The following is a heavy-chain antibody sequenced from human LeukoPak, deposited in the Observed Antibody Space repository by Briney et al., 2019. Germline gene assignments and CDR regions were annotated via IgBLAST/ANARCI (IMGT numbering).Heavy chain of an antibody. D-gene: IGHD2-2*02. CDR3: AKSPLASDIVVVPAAIDAFDI. Sequence: GRSLRLSCAASGFTFSSYGMHWVRQAPGKGLEWVAFIRYDGSNKYYADSVKGRFTISRDNSKNTLYLQMNSLRAEDTAVYYCAKSPLASDIVVVPAAIDAFDIWGQGTMVTVSS. CDR2: IRYDGSNK. J-gene: IGHJ3*02. CDR1: GFTFSSYG. V-gene: IGHV3-30*02.